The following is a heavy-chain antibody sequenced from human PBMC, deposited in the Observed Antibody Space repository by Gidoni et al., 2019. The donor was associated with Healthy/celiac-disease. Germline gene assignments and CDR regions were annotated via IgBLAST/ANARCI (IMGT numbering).Heavy chain of an antibody. D-gene: IGHD3-10*01. J-gene: IGHJ6*02. CDR1: GYTFPSYY. Sequence: QVQLVQSGAEVKKPGASVKVSCKASGYTFPSYYMHWVRPAHGQGLEWMGTINPSGGSTSYAQKFQGRVTMTRDTSTSTVYMELSSLRSEDTAVYYCARDGTYYYGSGSYYTTNYYYYYGMDVWGQGTTVTVSS. V-gene: IGHV1-46*03. CDR3: ARDGTYYYGSGSYYTTNYYYYYGMDV. CDR2: INPSGGST.